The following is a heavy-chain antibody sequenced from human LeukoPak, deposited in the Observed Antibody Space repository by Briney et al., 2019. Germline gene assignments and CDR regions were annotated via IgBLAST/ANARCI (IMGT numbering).Heavy chain of an antibody. CDR1: GYTFTGYY. V-gene: IGHV1-2*06. CDR2: ISPKSGDT. Sequence: ASVKASCKASGYTFTGYYIHWVRQAPGQGLEWMGRISPKSGDTDYSQKFQGGVTLTSDSSITTAYMELNRLTSDATAVYYCAGGTYGDYSFDFWGQGTLVTVSS. J-gene: IGHJ4*02. CDR3: AGGTYGDYSFDF. D-gene: IGHD4-17*01.